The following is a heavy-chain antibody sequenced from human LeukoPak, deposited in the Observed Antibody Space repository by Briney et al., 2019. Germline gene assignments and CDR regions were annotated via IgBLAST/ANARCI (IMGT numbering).Heavy chain of an antibody. CDR3: ARDRDPTIFGVAFDY. Sequence: ASVKVSCKASGGTFSSYAISWVRQAPGQGLEWMGGIIPIFGTANYAQKFQGRVTITADESTSTAYMELRSLRSEDTAVYYCARDRDPTIFGVAFDYWGQGTLVTVSS. V-gene: IGHV1-69*13. CDR1: GGTFSSYA. J-gene: IGHJ4*02. CDR2: IIPIFGTA. D-gene: IGHD3-3*01.